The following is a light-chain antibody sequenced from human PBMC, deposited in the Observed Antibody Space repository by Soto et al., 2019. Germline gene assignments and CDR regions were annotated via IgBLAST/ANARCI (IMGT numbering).Light chain of an antibody. V-gene: IGKV3D-20*02. CDR1: QSVSSSY. CDR2: DAS. Sequence: EIVLTESPGTLSLSPGERATLSCRASQSVSSSYLGWYQQKPGQAPRLLIYDASNRATGIPARFSGSGSGTDFTLTISSLESEDFAVYYCQQRSNFITFGQGTRLEI. CDR3: QQRSNFIT. J-gene: IGKJ5*01.